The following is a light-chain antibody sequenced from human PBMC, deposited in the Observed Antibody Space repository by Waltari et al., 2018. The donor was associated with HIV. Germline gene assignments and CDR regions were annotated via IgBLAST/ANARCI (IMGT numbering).Light chain of an antibody. CDR3: CSYAGSYTSYV. J-gene: IGLJ1*01. CDR1: SSDVGGYNY. Sequence: QSALTQPRSVSGAPGQSVTISCTGTSSDVGGYNYVPWYQQHPGKAPKLMIYDVSKRPPGVPDRFSGSKSGNTASLTISGLQAEDEADYYCCSYAGSYTSYVFGTGTKVTVL. V-gene: IGLV2-11*01. CDR2: DVS.